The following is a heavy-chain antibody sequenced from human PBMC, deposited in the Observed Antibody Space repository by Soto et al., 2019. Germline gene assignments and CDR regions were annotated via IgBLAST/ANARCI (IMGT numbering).Heavy chain of an antibody. CDR3: ARIPTGTTSWFDP. CDR1: GGTFSSYA. V-gene: IGHV1-69*13. CDR2: IIPIFGTA. Sequence: GASGKVSCKASGGTFSSYAISWVRQAPGQGLEWMGGIIPIFGTANYAQKFQGRVTITADESTSTAYMELSSLRSADTAVYYCARIPTGTTSWFDPWGQGTLVTVSS. J-gene: IGHJ5*02. D-gene: IGHD1-7*01.